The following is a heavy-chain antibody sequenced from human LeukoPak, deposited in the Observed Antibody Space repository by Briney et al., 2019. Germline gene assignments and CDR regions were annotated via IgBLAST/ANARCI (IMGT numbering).Heavy chain of an antibody. V-gene: IGHV1-18*01. Sequence: ALVKVSCKASGYTFTSYGISWVRQAPGQGLEWMGWISAYTGNTNYAQKLQGRVTMTTDTSTSSAYMELRSLRSDDTAMYYCARAKLLLLPRDYWGQGTLVTVSS. J-gene: IGHJ4*02. CDR1: GYTFTSYG. D-gene: IGHD3-10*01. CDR3: ARAKLLLLPRDY. CDR2: ISAYTGNT.